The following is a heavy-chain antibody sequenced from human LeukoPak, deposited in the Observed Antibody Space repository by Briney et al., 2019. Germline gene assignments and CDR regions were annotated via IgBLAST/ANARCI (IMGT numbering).Heavy chain of an antibody. CDR1: GFTFSSYA. Sequence: GGSLRLSCAASGFTFSSYAMHWVRQAPGKGLEWVAVISYDGSNKYYADSVKGRFTISRDNSKNTLYLQMNSLRAEDTAVYYCARERGRYSGSYPDYWGQGTLVTVSS. CDR2: ISYDGSNK. J-gene: IGHJ4*02. CDR3: ARERGRYSGSYPDY. D-gene: IGHD1-26*01. V-gene: IGHV3-30*04.